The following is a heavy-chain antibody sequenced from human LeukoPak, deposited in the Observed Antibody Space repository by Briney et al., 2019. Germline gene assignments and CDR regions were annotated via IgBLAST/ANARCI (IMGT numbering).Heavy chain of an antibody. CDR3: ARASVAGSNPFDP. CDR2: IYHSGST. Sequence: PSETLSLTCGVSGGSISSSNWWSWVRQPPGKGLEWIGEIYHSGSTNYNPSLKSRVTISVDKSKNQFSLKLSSVTAADTAVYYCARASVAGSNPFDPWGQGTLVTVSS. D-gene: IGHD6-19*01. J-gene: IGHJ5*02. CDR1: GGSISSSNW. V-gene: IGHV4-4*02.